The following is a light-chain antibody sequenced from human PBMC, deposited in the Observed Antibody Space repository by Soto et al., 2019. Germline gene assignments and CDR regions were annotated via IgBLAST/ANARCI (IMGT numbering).Light chain of an antibody. V-gene: IGKV1-39*01. CDR3: QQYYDWPLVT. J-gene: IGKJ4*01. Sequence: DIQMTQSPSSLSASVGDRVTINCRASQNINFYLNWFQQKPGKAPKVLIYAASIRATGIPDRFSGTGSETEFTLSVSSLQSEDFAIYYCQQYYDWPLVTFGGGTKVDI. CDR1: QNINFY. CDR2: AAS.